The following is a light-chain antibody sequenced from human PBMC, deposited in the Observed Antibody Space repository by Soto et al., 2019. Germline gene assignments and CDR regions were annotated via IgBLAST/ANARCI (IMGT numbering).Light chain of an antibody. V-gene: IGLV2-14*01. CDR1: SSDVGGYNY. CDR2: DVS. J-gene: IGLJ2*01. Sequence: QSALTQPASVSGSPGPAITISCTGTSSDVGGYNYVSWYQQHPGKAPKLMIYDVSNRPSGVSNRFSGSKSGNTASLTISGLQAEDEADYYCRSYTSSSTLKEVFGGGTKLTVL. CDR3: RSYTSSSTLKEV.